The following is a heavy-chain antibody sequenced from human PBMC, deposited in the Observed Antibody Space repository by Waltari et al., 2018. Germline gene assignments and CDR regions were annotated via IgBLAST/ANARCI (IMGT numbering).Heavy chain of an antibody. D-gene: IGHD3-10*01. J-gene: IGHJ4*02. V-gene: IGHV1-69*04. Sequence: QVQLVQSGAEVKKPGSSVKVSCKASGGTFSSYAISWVRQAPGQGLEWMGRIIPILGIANYAQKFQGRVTITADKSTSTAYMELSSLRSEDTAVYYCARLTMVRYYFDYWGQGTLVTVSS. CDR3: ARLTMVRYYFDY. CDR1: GGTFSSYA. CDR2: IIPILGIA.